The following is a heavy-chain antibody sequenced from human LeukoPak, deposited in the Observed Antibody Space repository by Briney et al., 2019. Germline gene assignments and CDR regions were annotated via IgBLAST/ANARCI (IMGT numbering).Heavy chain of an antibody. Sequence: ASVRVSCKTAGYSFTDYYIHWVRQAPGQGLEWMGWINTKSGRTSSARKFQGRVTMTRDPSITTVYMDMAWLTSDDTAIYFCARADFIDAGPYLIGPWGQGTLVTVSS. CDR1: GYSFTDYY. D-gene: IGHD3-3*01. CDR2: INTKSGRT. J-gene: IGHJ5*02. CDR3: ARADFIDAGPYLIGP. V-gene: IGHV1-2*02.